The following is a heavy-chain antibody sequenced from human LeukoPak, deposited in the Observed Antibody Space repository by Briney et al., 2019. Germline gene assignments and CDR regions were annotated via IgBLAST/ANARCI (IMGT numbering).Heavy chain of an antibody. CDR3: ARVQATDAFDI. CDR1: GFTFSSYS. J-gene: IGHJ3*02. D-gene: IGHD5-12*01. CDR2: ISSSSSTI. V-gene: IGHV3-48*01. Sequence: GGSLRLSCAASGFTFSSYSMNWVRQAPGKGLEWVSYISSSSSTIYYADSVKGRFTISRDNAKNSLYLRMNSLRAEDTAVYYCARVQATDAFDIWGQGTMVTVSS.